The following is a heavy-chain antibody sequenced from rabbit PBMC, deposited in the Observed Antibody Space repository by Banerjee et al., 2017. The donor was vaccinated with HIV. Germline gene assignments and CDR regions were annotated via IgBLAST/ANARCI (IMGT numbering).Heavy chain of an antibody. CDR1: GIDFSSSYW. D-gene: IGHD1-1*01. CDR2: IYAGSAGNA. Sequence: QQQLEESGGDLVPPGGTLTLTCQASGIDFSSSYWMCWVRQAPGRGLEWIGCIYAGSAGNAYYATWAKGRFTISETSSTTVTLQMTSLTAADTATYFCARGAYTSGYYPFNLWGQGTLVTVS. J-gene: IGHJ4*01. V-gene: IGHV1S45*01. CDR3: ARGAYTSGYYPFNL.